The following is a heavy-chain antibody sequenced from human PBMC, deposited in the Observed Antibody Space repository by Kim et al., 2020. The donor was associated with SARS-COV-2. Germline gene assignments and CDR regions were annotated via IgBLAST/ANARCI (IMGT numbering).Heavy chain of an antibody. V-gene: IGHV3-48*01. CDR2: ISSSSTTI. J-gene: IGHJ4*02. CDR1: GFTFSSYS. CDR3: AARLDY. D-gene: IGHD1-1*01. Sequence: GGSLRLSCAASGFTFSSYSMNWVRQTPGKGLEWVSYISSSSTTIYYADSVKGRFTIPRDKAKNSLYLQMNSLRVDDTAVYYCAARLDYWGQGILVTVSS.